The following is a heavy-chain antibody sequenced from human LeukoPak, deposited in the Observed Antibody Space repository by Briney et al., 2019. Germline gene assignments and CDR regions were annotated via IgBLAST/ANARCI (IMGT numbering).Heavy chain of an antibody. CDR2: INPTGGST. J-gene: IGHJ4*02. D-gene: IGHD1-26*01. V-gene: IGHV1-46*01. CDR1: GYTFPSYF. Sequence: ASVKVSCKASGYTFPSYFMHWVRQAPGQGLEWMGIINPTGGSTTYAQKFQGRVTMTRDTSTSTVYMELSSLRSEDTAVYYCARYSGSYYYDYWGQGTLVTVSS. CDR3: ARYSGSYYYDY.